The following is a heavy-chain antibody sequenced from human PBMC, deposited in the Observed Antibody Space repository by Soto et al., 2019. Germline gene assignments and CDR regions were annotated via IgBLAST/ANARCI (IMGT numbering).Heavy chain of an antibody. V-gene: IGHV1-69*13. D-gene: IGHD5-18*01. CDR1: GGTFSSYA. Sequence: ASVKVSCKASGGTFSSYAISWVRQAPGQGLEWMGGIIPIFGTANYAQKFQGRVTITADESTSTAYMELSSLRSEDTAVYYCAAPRETDGYNSYYYGMDVWGQGTTVTVS. CDR2: IIPIFGTA. J-gene: IGHJ6*02. CDR3: AAPRETDGYNSYYYGMDV.